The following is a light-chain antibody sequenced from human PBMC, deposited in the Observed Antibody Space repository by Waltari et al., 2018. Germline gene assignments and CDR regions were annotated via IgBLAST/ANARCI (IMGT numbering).Light chain of an antibody. J-gene: IGLJ3*02. CDR2: YVS. CDR3: CSHGGFDTFWV. Sequence: QSALTQPRSVSGSPGQSVTISCTGTTSDVGGYDFVSWYQQHPGKAPKLIIYYVSQRPAGVPDRFSGSQSGNTASLTSTGLRDDDEAEYFCCSHGGFDTFWVFGGGTKVIVL. CDR1: TSDVGGYDF. V-gene: IGLV2-11*01.